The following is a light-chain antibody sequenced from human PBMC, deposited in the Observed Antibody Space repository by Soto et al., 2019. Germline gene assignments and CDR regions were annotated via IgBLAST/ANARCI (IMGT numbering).Light chain of an antibody. V-gene: IGKV1-27*01. Sequence: DIQMTQSPSSLSASVGDRVTITCRASQGISNYLAWYQQKPGKVPKLLIYAASTLQSGVPSRFSGSGSGTDFTLTISSLQPEDGATYYCQKYNSAPRTFGQGNKEEIK. CDR2: AAS. CDR3: QKYNSAPRT. CDR1: QGISNY. J-gene: IGKJ1*01.